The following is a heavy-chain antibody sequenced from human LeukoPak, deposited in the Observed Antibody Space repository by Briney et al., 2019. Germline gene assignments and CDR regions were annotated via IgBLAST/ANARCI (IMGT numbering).Heavy chain of an antibody. J-gene: IGHJ4*02. CDR2: IFHRGST. CDR1: GDSISSSNW. Sequence: PSETLSLTCAVSGDSISSSNWWNWVRQPPGKGLEWIGEIFHRGSTNYNPSLKSRVTISVDKSKTRFSLRLSSVTAADTAVYYCARGGSSSWRPFDFWGQGTLVTVCS. D-gene: IGHD6-13*01. V-gene: IGHV4-4*02. CDR3: ARGGSSSWRPFDF.